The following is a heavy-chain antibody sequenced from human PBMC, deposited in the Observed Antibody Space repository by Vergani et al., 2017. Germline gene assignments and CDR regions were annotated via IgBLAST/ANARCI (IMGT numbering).Heavy chain of an antibody. J-gene: IGHJ2*01. Sequence: VQLVESGGGLVQPGGSLRLSCAASGFTVSSDYMSWVRQAPGKGLEWIGEINHSGSTNYNPSLKSRVTISVDTSKNQFSLKLSSVTAADTAVYYCAREVGYQPLYYSMDVWGRGTLVTVSS. D-gene: IGHD2-2*02. CDR1: GFTVSSDY. CDR3: AREVGYQPLYYSMDV. CDR2: INHSGST. V-gene: IGHV4-34*01.